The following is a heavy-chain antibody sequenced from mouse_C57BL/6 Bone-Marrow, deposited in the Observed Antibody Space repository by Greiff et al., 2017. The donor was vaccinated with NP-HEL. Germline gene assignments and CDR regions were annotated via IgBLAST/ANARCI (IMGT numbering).Heavy chain of an antibody. V-gene: IGHV1-31*01. Sequence: EVQLQESGPELVKPGASVKISCKASGYSFTGYYMHWVKQSHGNILDWIGYIYPYNGVSSYNQKFKGKATLTVDKSSSTAYMELRSLTSEDSAVYYCARRYGYDEGYAMDYWGQGTSVTVSS. CDR2: IYPYNGVS. J-gene: IGHJ4*01. D-gene: IGHD2-2*01. CDR3: ARRYGYDEGYAMDY. CDR1: GYSFTGYY.